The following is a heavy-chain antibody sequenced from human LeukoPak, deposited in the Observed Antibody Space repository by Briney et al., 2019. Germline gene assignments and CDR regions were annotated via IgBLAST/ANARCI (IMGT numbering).Heavy chain of an antibody. J-gene: IGHJ4*02. CDR3: APSGSSDYYFDY. D-gene: IGHD1-26*01. CDR1: GYTFTGYY. V-gene: IGHV1-2*02. Sequence: ASVKVSCKTSGYTFTGYYMHWARQAPGQGPEWMGWINPKTGGTSYAQKFHGRVTMTRDTSVSTAYLELSSLRSDDTAVYYCAPSGSSDYYFDYWGQGPLVTVSS. CDR2: INPKTGGT.